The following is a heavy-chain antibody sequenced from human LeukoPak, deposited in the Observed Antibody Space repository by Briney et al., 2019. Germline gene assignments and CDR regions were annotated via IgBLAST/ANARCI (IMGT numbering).Heavy chain of an antibody. Sequence: GGSLRLSCAASAFTFSSYSMNWVRQAPGKGLEWVSSISSSSSYIYYADSVKGRFTISRDNAKNSLYLQMNSLRAEDTAVYYCARPSAGAGTAAYYYYYYMDVWGKGTTVTVSS. J-gene: IGHJ6*03. V-gene: IGHV3-21*01. CDR2: ISSSSSYI. CDR1: AFTFSSYS. CDR3: ARPSAGAGTAAYYYYYYMDV. D-gene: IGHD6-19*01.